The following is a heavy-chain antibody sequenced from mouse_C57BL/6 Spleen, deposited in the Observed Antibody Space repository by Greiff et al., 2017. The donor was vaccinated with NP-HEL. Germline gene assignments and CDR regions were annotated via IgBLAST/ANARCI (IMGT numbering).Heavy chain of an antibody. J-gene: IGHJ4*01. V-gene: IGHV14-1*01. CDR2: IDPEDGDT. CDR1: GFNIKDYY. CDR3: TRPERGIYAMDY. Sequence: EVQLQQSGAELVRPGASVKLSCTASGFNIKDYYMHWVKQRPEQGLEWIGRIDPEDGDTEYAPKFQGKATMTADTSSNTAYLQLSSLTSEDTAVYYCTRPERGIYAMDYWGQGTSVTVSS.